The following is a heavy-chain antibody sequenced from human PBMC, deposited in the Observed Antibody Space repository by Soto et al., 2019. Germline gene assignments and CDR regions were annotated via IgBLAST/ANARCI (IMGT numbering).Heavy chain of an antibody. CDR2: ISAYNGNT. V-gene: IGHV1-18*01. J-gene: IGHJ4*02. Sequence: ASVKVSFKASGYTFTSYGISWVRQAPGQGLEWMGWISAYNGNTNYAQKLQGRVTMTTDTSTSTAYMELRSLRSDDTAVYYCGRHVKLPFAGTGFDSWGRGTLVTVSS. D-gene: IGHD6-13*01. CDR3: GRHVKLPFAGTGFDS. CDR1: GYTFTSYG.